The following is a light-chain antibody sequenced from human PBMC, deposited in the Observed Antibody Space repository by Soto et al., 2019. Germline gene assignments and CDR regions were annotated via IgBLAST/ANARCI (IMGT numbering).Light chain of an antibody. J-gene: IGKJ4*01. CDR3: QQYNNWPLT. CDR2: GAS. CDR1: QSVGSN. V-gene: IGKV3-15*01. Sequence: ERGMKQSPATLSVSPGERATLSCRASQSVGSNLAWYQQKFGQAPRLLIYGASTRAAGVPARFSGSASGTEFTLTVSNLQSEDSAIYFCQQYNNWPLTFGGGTMVDI.